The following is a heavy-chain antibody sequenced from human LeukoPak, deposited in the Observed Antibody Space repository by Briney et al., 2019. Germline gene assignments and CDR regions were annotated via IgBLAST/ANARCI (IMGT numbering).Heavy chain of an antibody. CDR2: IYYSGST. D-gene: IGHD3-16*01. V-gene: IGHV4-39*01. CDR1: GGSISSSSYY. J-gene: IGHJ3*02. CDR3: ARGGLISLANTPLGAFDI. Sequence: PSETLSLTCTVSGGSISSSSYYWGWIRQPPGKGLEWFGGIYYSGSTYYNPSLKSRVTISVDTSKNQFSLQLTSVTPEDTAVSYCARGGLISLANTPLGAFDIWGQGTMVSVSS.